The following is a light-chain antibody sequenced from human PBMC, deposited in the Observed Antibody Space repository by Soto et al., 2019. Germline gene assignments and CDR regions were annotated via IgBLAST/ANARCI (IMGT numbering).Light chain of an antibody. J-gene: IGKJ3*01. V-gene: IGKV3-11*01. CDR1: QTVSSF. CDR2: DAS. CDR3: QQRYNWPPSFT. Sequence: EIVLTHSPATLSLSPGERATLSCRASQTVSSFLAWYQQKPGQAPRLLVYDASNRATDIPARFSGSGSGTDFTLTISSLEPEDFAVYYCQQRYNWPPSFTFGPGTRVDIK.